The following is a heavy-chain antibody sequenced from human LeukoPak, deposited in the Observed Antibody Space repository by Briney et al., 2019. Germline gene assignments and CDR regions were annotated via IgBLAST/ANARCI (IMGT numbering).Heavy chain of an antibody. J-gene: IGHJ6*03. CDR3: AREGGPLEAHDYSQLNYYYYMDV. CDR1: GGSISSSSYY. V-gene: IGHV4-39*07. D-gene: IGHD4-11*01. CDR2: IYYSGST. Sequence: PSETLSLTCTVSGGSISSSSYYWGWIRQPPGKGLEWIGSIYYSGSTNYNPSLKSRVTISVDTSKNQFSLKLSSVTAADTAVYYCAREGGPLEAHDYSQLNYYYYMDVWGKGTTVTVSS.